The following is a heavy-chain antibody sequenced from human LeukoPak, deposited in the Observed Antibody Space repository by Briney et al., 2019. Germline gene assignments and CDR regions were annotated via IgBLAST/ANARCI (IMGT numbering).Heavy chain of an antibody. D-gene: IGHD6-13*01. V-gene: IGHV1-69*04. CDR1: GGTFSSYA. Sequence: GASVKVSCKASGGTFSSYAISWVRQAPGQGLEWMGRIIPIFGIANYAQKFQGRVTITADKSTSTAYMELSSLRSEDTAVYYCVRVDAAAASSVYYYGMDVWGQGTTVTVSS. CDR2: IIPIFGIA. CDR3: VRVDAAAASSVYYYGMDV. J-gene: IGHJ6*02.